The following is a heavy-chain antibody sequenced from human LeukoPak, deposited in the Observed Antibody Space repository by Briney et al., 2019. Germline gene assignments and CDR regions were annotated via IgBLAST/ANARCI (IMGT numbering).Heavy chain of an antibody. CDR2: IYQNGNT. CDR1: GGSISSGGYS. Sequence: SETLSLTCAVSGGSISSGGYSWSWIRQPPGKGLEWIGYIYQNGNTYYNPSLKSRVTISVDRSKNQFSLNLSSVTAADTAVYYCARQIYGDLYYFDYWGQGTLVTVSS. CDR3: ARQIYGDLYYFDY. D-gene: IGHD4-17*01. J-gene: IGHJ4*02. V-gene: IGHV4-30-2*01.